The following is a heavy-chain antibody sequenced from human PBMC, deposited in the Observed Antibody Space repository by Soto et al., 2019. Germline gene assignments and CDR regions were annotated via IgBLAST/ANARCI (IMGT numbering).Heavy chain of an antibody. CDR3: TRTRGQLLADAFDI. CDR1: GDSVSTNTAA. V-gene: IGHV6-1*01. D-gene: IGHD2-2*01. J-gene: IGHJ3*02. Sequence: PSQTLSLTCAISGDSVSTNTAAWNWVRQPPSRGLEWLGMTYYRSKWYFDYAVSVKSRITITPDTSKNQFSLHLDSVTPGDTAVYYCTRTRGQLLADAFDIWGLGTMVTVSS. CDR2: TYYRSKWYF.